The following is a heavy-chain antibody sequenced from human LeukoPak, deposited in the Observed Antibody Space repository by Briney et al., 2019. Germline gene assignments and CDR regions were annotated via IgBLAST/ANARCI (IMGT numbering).Heavy chain of an antibody. V-gene: IGHV4-61*02. D-gene: IGHD6-19*01. CDR3: ARASIAVAVYYFDY. CDR1: GGSISSGSYY. J-gene: IGHJ4*02. CDR2: IYTSGST. Sequence: SETLSLTCTVSGGSISSGSYYWSWIRQPAGKGLEWIGRIYTSGSTNYNPSLKSRVTISVDTSKNQFSLKLSSVTAADTAVYYCARASIAVAVYYFDYWAREPWSPSPQ.